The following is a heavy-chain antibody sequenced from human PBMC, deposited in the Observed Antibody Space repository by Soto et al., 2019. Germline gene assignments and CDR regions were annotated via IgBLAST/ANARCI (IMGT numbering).Heavy chain of an antibody. CDR3: AKDQAGRFYHLGVSWFDP. J-gene: IGHJ5*02. D-gene: IGHD3-22*01. Sequence: GGSLRLSCAASGFTFSSYAMSWVRQAPGKGLEWVSAISGSGGSTYYADSVKGRFTISRDNSKNTLYLQMNSLRAEDTAVYYCAKDQAGRFYHLGVSWFDPWGQGTLVTVSS. CDR2: ISGSGGST. CDR1: GFTFSSYA. V-gene: IGHV3-23*01.